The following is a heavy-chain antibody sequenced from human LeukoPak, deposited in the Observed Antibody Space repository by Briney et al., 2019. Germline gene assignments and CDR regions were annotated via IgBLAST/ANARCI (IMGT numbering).Heavy chain of an antibody. V-gene: IGHV3-23*01. D-gene: IGHD3-22*01. CDR3: ATSSYYYDSSGYSHNWFDP. CDR1: GFTFSSYA. CDR2: ISGSGGST. J-gene: IGHJ5*02. Sequence: GGSLRLSCAASGFTFSSYAMSWVRQAPGKGLEWVSAISGSGGSTYYADSVKGRFTISRDNSKNTLYLQMNSLRAEDTAVYYCATSSYYYDSSGYSHNWFDPWGQGTLVTVSS.